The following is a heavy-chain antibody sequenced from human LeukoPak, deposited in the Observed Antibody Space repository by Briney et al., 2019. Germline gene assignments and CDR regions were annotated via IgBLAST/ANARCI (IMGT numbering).Heavy chain of an antibody. CDR1: GGSFSGYY. J-gene: IGHJ5*02. D-gene: IGHD2-21*01. CDR3: ARSSYSNNWFDP. CDR2: INHSGST. V-gene: IGHV4-34*01. Sequence: PSETLSLTCAVYGGSFSGYYWSWIRQPPGKGLEWIGEINHSGSTNYNPSLKSRVTISVDTSKNQFSLKLSSVTAADTAVYYCARSSYSNNWFDPWGQGTLVTVSS.